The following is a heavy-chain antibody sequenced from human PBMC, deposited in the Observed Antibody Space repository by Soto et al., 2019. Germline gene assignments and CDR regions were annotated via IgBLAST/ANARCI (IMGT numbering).Heavy chain of an antibody. CDR2: IYYSGST. V-gene: IGHV4-39*07. J-gene: IGHJ5*02. CDR1: GGSISSSSYY. D-gene: IGHD6-6*01. CDR3: ARGGIAARKGRWFDP. Sequence: PSETLSLTCTVSGGSISSSSYYWGWIRQPPGKGLEWIGSIYYSGSTYYNPSLKSRVTISVDTSKNQFSLKLRSVTAADTAVYYCARGGIAARKGRWFDPWGQGTLVTVSS.